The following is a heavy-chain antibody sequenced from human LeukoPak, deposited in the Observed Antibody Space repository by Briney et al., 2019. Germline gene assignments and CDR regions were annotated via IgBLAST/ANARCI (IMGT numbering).Heavy chain of an antibody. CDR2: ISGSGGST. J-gene: IGHJ4*02. CDR1: GFTFSSYA. D-gene: IGHD3-22*01. Sequence: GGSLRLSCAASGFTFSSYAMSWVRQAPGKGLEWVSAISGSGGSTYYADSVKGRFTISRDNSKNTLYLQMNSLRAEDTAVYYCAKEGTVEVITGDYFDYWGQGTLVTVSS. CDR3: AKEGTVEVITGDYFDY. V-gene: IGHV3-23*01.